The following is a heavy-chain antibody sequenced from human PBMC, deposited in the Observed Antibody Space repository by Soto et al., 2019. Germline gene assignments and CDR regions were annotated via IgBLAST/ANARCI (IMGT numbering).Heavy chain of an antibody. Sequence: PSETLSLTCAVYGGSFSGYYWSWIRQPPGKGLEWIGEINHSGSTNYNPSLKSRVTISVDTSKNQFSPKLSSVTAADTAVYYCARKVVTAYNWFDPWGQGTLVTVSS. CDR3: ARKVVTAYNWFDP. D-gene: IGHD2-21*02. V-gene: IGHV4-34*01. CDR1: GGSFSGYY. CDR2: INHSGST. J-gene: IGHJ5*02.